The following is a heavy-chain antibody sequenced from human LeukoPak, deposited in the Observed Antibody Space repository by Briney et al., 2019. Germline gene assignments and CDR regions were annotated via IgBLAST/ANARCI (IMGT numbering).Heavy chain of an antibody. D-gene: IGHD2-15*01. CDR3: ATVRDIVVGGGPYYFDY. CDR1: GYTFIGYY. CDR2: INTYNGDT. V-gene: IGHV1-2*02. Sequence: ASVKVSCKASGYTFIGYYLHWVRQAPGQGLEWMGWINTYNGDTNYAQKFQGRVTMTRDTSITTAYMELSGLKSDDTAVYYCATVRDIVVGGGPYYFDYWGQGTLVTVSS. J-gene: IGHJ4*02.